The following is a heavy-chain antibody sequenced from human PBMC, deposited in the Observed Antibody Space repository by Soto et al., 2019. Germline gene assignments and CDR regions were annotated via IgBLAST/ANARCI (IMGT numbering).Heavy chain of an antibody. Sequence: SETLSLTCTVSGGSISSSSYYWGWIRQPPGKGLEWIGSIYYSGSTYYNPSLKSRVTISVDTSKNQFSLKLSSVTAADTAVYYCARVGAPVLRYVDWLSGPYYYYMDVWGKGTTVTVSS. CDR2: IYYSGST. V-gene: IGHV4-39*07. CDR1: GGSISSSSYY. D-gene: IGHD3-9*01. CDR3: ARVGAPVLRYVDWLSGPYYYYMDV. J-gene: IGHJ6*03.